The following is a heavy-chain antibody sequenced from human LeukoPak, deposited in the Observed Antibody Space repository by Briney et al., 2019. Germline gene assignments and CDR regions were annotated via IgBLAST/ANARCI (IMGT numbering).Heavy chain of an antibody. CDR1: GGSISSYY. CDR3: ARGLRYFDWSEYAFDI. D-gene: IGHD3-9*01. V-gene: IGHV4-59*01. Sequence: SETLSLTCTVSGGSISSYYWSWIRQPPGKGLEWNGYIYYSGSTNYNPSLKSRVTISVDTSKNQFSLKLSSVTAADTAVYYCARGLRYFDWSEYAFDIWGQGTMVTVSS. J-gene: IGHJ3*02. CDR2: IYYSGST.